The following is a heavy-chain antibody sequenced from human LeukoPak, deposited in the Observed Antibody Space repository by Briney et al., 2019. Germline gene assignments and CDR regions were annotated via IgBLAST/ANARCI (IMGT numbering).Heavy chain of an antibody. CDR3: ARGEGVGATFDY. D-gene: IGHD1-26*01. V-gene: IGHV3-21*01. J-gene: IGHJ4*02. Sequence: GGSLRLSCAASGFTFSSYSMNWVRQAPGKGLESVSSISSSSSYIYYADSVKGRFTISRDNAKNSLYLQMNSLRAEDTAVYYCARGEGVGATFDYWGQGTLVTVSS. CDR2: ISSSSSYI. CDR1: GFTFSSYS.